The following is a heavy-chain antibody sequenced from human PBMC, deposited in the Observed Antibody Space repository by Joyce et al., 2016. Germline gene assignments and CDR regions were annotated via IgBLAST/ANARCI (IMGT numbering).Heavy chain of an antibody. V-gene: IGHV1-8*01. CDR2: VNPNSANT. D-gene: IGHD2-21*01. Sequence: QVQLVQSGAEVKKPGASVKVSCKASGYPFTIYVIHWVRQATGQGLELMGWVNPNSANTGYVETFQGRLTMTWDTSISTVYMELNSLRSEDTAVYYCARPYCGGETVCAFDIWGQGTMVTVSS. CDR3: ARPYCGGETVCAFDI. CDR1: GYPFTIYV. J-gene: IGHJ3*02.